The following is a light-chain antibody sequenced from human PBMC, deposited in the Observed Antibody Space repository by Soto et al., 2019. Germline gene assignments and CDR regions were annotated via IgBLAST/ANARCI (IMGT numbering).Light chain of an antibody. CDR3: LQYKIYRA. Sequence: DIQMTQSTSTLSESVGDRFTIAFRVSQSIYSWLAWYQQKPGKAPKLLIDDAASLESGVPSRFSVSGSGTEFTLTICCLQPDDFATYYCLQYKIYRAFGQGTKVDIK. CDR2: DAA. V-gene: IGKV1-5*01. J-gene: IGKJ1*01. CDR1: QSIYSW.